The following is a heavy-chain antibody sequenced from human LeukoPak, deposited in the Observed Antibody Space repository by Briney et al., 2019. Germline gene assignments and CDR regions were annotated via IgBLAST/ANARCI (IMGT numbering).Heavy chain of an antibody. CDR1: GFTFNDYG. J-gene: IGHJ5*02. D-gene: IGHD3-10*01. Sequence: GGSLRLSCAASGFTFNDYGMNWVRQAPGKGLEWVSDITWSGGSTGYTDSVKGRFTISRDNAKNSLYLQMNSLRAEDTALYYCARDLLRFGELWENWFDPWGQGTLVTVSS. V-gene: IGHV3-20*04. CDR3: ARDLLRFGELWENWFDP. CDR2: ITWSGGST.